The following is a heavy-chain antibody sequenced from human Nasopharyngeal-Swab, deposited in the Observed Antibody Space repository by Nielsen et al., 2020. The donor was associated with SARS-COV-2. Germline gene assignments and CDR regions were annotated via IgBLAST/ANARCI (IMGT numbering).Heavy chain of an antibody. CDR3: ARGRGSSWAYYYYGMDV. CDR1: GFTFSSYD. D-gene: IGHD6-13*01. J-gene: IGHJ6*02. Sequence: ASLKISCAASGFTFSSYDMHWVRQATGKGLEWVSAIGTAGDTYYPGSVKGRFTISRENAKNSLYLQMNSLRAGDTAVYYGARGRGSSWAYYYYGMDVWGQGTTVTVSS. V-gene: IGHV3-13*01. CDR2: IGTAGDT.